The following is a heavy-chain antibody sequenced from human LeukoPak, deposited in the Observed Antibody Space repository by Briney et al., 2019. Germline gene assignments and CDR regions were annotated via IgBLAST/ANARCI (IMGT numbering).Heavy chain of an antibody. D-gene: IGHD1-26*01. V-gene: IGHV4-34*01. Sequence: PSETLCLTCAVYGGSFSGYYWSWIRQPPGKGLEWIGEINHSGSTNYNPSLKSRVTISVDTSKNQFSLKLSSVTAADTAVYYCARREGGFDYWGQGTLVTVSS. CDR1: GGSFSGYY. CDR2: INHSGST. J-gene: IGHJ4*02. CDR3: ARREGGFDY.